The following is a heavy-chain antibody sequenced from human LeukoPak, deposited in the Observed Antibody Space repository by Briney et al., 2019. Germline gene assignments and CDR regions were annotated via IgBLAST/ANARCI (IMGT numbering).Heavy chain of an antibody. CDR3: AREDIVVVPADGFDH. CDR1: GFTFSSYS. Sequence: GGSLRLSCAASGFTFSSYSMNWVRQAPGKGLEWVSSISSSSSYIYYADSVKGRFTISRDNAKNSLYLQMNSLRAEDTAVYYCAREDIVVVPADGFDHWGQGTLVTVSP. D-gene: IGHD2-2*01. V-gene: IGHV3-21*01. J-gene: IGHJ4*02. CDR2: ISSSSSYI.